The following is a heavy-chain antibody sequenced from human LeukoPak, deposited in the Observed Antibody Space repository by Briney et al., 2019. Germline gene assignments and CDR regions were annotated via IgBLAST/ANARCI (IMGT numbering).Heavy chain of an antibody. V-gene: IGHV3-23*01. CDR1: GFTFSSYA. J-gene: IGHJ5*02. Sequence: GGSLRLSCAASGFTFSSYAMSWVRQAPGKGLEWVSAISGSGGSTHYADSVKGRFTISRDNSKNTLYLQMNSLRAEDTAVYYCAKARYSSSWYSWFDPWGQGTLVTVSS. CDR2: ISGSGGST. CDR3: AKARYSSSWYSWFDP. D-gene: IGHD6-13*01.